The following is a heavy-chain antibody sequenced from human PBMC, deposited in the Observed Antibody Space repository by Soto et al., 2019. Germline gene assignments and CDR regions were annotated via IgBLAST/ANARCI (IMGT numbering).Heavy chain of an antibody. CDR1: GFTFSSYA. J-gene: IGHJ6*02. CDR2: ISYDGSNK. CDR3: ARALSHYSYYGMDV. V-gene: IGHV3-30-3*01. Sequence: QVQLVESGGGVVQPGRSLRLSCAASGFTFSSYAMHWVRQAPGKGLEWVAVISYDGSNKYYADSVKGRFTISRDNSKNTLYLQMNSLRAEDTAVYYCARALSHYSYYGMDVWGQGTTVTGSS.